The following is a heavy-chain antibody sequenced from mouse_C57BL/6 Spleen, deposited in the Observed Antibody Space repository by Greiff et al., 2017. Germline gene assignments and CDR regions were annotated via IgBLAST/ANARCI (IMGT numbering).Heavy chain of an antibody. CDR3: AGSYYSNSLFDY. CDR1: GYTFTSYW. Sequence: QVQLKQPGAELVKPGASVKVSCKASGYTFTSYWMHWVKQRPGQGLEWIGRIHPSDSDTNYNQKFKGKATLTVDKSSSTAYMQLSSLTSEDSAVYYCAGSYYSNSLFDYWGQGTTLTVSS. V-gene: IGHV1-74*01. J-gene: IGHJ2*01. D-gene: IGHD2-5*01. CDR2: IHPSDSDT.